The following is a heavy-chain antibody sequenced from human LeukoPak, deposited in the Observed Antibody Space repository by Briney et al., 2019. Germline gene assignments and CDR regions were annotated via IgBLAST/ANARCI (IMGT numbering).Heavy chain of an antibody. CDR3: ASRGRGYSYGVPS. CDR2: INHSGST. CDR1: GGSFSGYY. Sequence: PSETLSLTCAVYGGSFSGYYWSWIRQPPGKGLEWIGEINHSGSTNYNPSLKSRVTISVDTSKNQFSLKLSSVTAADTAVYYCASRGRGYSYGVPSWGQGTLVTVSS. J-gene: IGHJ5*02. V-gene: IGHV4-34*01. D-gene: IGHD5-18*01.